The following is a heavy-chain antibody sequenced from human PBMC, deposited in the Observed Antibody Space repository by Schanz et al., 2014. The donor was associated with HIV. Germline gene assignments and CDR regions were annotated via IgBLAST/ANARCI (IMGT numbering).Heavy chain of an antibody. CDR2: ISGSGGST. J-gene: IGHJ6*02. V-gene: IGHV3-23*04. Sequence: EVQLVESGGGLVKPGGSLRLSCAASGFTFSDYTMHWVRQAPGKGLEWVSAISGSGGSTYYADSVKGRFTISRDNSKNTLYLQMNSLRAEDTAVYYCAKDEGGGYYYYGMDVWGQGTTVTVSS. CDR3: AKDEGGGYYYYGMDV. CDR1: GFTFSDYT. D-gene: IGHD3-16*01.